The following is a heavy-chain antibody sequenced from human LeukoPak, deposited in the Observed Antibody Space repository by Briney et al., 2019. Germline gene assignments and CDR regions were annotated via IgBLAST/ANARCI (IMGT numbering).Heavy chain of an antibody. CDR1: GGSFSGYY. D-gene: IGHD6-13*01. V-gene: IGHV4-34*01. CDR3: ARRRYSSSWYISRGHWFDP. CDR2: INHSGST. J-gene: IGHJ5*02. Sequence: KPSETLSLTCAVYGGSFSGYYWSWIRQPPGKGLEWIGEINHSGSTNYNPSLKSRVTISVDTSKNQFSLKLSSVTAADTAVYYCARRRYSSSWYISRGHWFDPWGQGTLVTVSS.